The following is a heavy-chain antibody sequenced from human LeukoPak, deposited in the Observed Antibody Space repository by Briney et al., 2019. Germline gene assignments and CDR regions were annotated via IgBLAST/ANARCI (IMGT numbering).Heavy chain of an antibody. V-gene: IGHV4-39*01. CDR1: GGSISSSSSY. J-gene: IGHJ2*01. D-gene: IGHD4-23*01. CDR2: IYYSGKT. CDR3: SRRIFAAVDWYFDL. Sequence: PSETLSLTCTVSGGSISSSSSYWGWIRQPPGKRLERIGTIYYSGKTYYNPSLKSRVTLSVDTSKNQFSLRLSSVTAADTAVYYCSRRIFAAVDWYFDLWGRGTLVTVSS.